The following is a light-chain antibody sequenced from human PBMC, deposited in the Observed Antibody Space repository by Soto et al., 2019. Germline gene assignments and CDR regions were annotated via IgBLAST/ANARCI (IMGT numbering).Light chain of an antibody. V-gene: IGKV3-20*01. CDR1: QSVRSSY. CDR3: QQYGSSPLT. Sequence: EIVLTQYPGTLSLSPGERATLFCRASQSVRSSYLAWYQQKPGQAPRLLIYGASRRATGIPDRFSGSGSGTDFALTISRLEPEDFAVYYCQQYGSSPLTFGGGTKVDIK. J-gene: IGKJ4*01. CDR2: GAS.